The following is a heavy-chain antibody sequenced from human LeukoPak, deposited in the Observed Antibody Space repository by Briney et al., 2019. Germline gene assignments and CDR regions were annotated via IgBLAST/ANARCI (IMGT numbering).Heavy chain of an antibody. Sequence: PGGSLRLSCAASGFTFSSYSMNWVRQAPGKGLEWVSSISSGSGYIYYADSVKGRFTISRDNAKNSLYLQMNSLRADDTAVYYCAADWPLDYWGQGTLVTVSS. CDR3: AADWPLDY. V-gene: IGHV3-21*01. CDR1: GFTFSSYS. CDR2: ISSGSGYI. J-gene: IGHJ4*02. D-gene: IGHD3/OR15-3a*01.